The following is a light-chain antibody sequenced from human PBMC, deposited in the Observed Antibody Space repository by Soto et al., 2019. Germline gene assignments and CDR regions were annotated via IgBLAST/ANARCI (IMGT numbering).Light chain of an antibody. CDR2: KAS. Sequence: DIQMTQSPSTLSASVGDTVTITCRASQSISNWLAWYQQKPGQAPKPLIHKASTLESGVPSRFSGSGSGTEFPLTISSLQPDDFATFYCQQYDRFPYTFGQGTKLEIK. CDR3: QQYDRFPYT. J-gene: IGKJ2*01. CDR1: QSISNW. V-gene: IGKV1-5*03.